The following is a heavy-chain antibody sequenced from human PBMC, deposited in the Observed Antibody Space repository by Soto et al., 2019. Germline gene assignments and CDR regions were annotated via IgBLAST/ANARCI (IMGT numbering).Heavy chain of an antibody. CDR2: ISYDGTRR. V-gene: IGHV3-30-3*01. D-gene: IGHD2-21*02. CDR3: AKVKSQGDVFDPNDY. CDR1: GFTFSSYS. J-gene: IGHJ4*02. Sequence: GGSLRLSCAASGFTFSSYSMHWVRQAAGKGLEWVAVISYDGTRRYYADSVKGRFTISRDNSKNTVYLEMNSLRAEDTAVYYCAKVKSQGDVFDPNDYWGQGTLVTVSS.